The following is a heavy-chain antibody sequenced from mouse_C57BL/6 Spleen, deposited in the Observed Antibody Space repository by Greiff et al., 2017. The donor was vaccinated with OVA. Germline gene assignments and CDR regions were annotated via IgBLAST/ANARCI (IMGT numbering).Heavy chain of an antibody. CDR2: IYWDDDK. Sequence: QVTLKVSGPGILQSSQTLSLTCSFSGFSLSTSGMGVSWIRQPSGKGLEWLAHIYWDDDKRYNPSLKRRLTISKDTSRNQVFLKITSVDTADTATYYCARRGAYYSNYEDAMDYWGQGTSVTVSS. CDR3: ARRGAYYSNYEDAMDY. D-gene: IGHD2-5*01. V-gene: IGHV8-12*01. J-gene: IGHJ4*01. CDR1: GFSLSTSGMG.